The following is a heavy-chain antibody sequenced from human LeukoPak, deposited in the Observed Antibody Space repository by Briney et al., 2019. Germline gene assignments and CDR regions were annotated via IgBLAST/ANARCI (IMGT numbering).Heavy chain of an antibody. CDR2: ISGSGGST. J-gene: IGHJ4*02. CDR3: ANGYYDFWSGYYPTAYYFDY. D-gene: IGHD3-3*01. CDR1: GFTFSSYA. V-gene: IGHV3-23*01. Sequence: PGGSLRLSCAASGFTFSSYAMSWVRQAPGKGLEWVSAISGSGGSTYYADSVKGRFTISRDNSKNTLYLQMNSLRAEDTAVYYCANGYYDFWSGYYPTAYYFDYWGQGTLVTVSS.